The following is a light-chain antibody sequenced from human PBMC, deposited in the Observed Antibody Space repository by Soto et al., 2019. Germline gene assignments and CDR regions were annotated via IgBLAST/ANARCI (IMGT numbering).Light chain of an antibody. CDR3: QQYGSSPIT. J-gene: IGKJ5*01. CDR2: GAS. CDR1: QSVSSSY. Sequence: EIVLTQSTGTLSLSPGERATLSCRASQSVSSSYLAWYQQKPGQAPRLLIYGASSRATGIPDRFSGSGSGTDCTLTISRLEPEDFAGYYCQQYGSSPITVGQWTRREIK. V-gene: IGKV3-20*01.